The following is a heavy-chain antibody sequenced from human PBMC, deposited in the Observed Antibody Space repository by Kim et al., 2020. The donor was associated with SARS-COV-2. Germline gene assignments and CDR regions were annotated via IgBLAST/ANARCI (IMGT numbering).Heavy chain of an antibody. D-gene: IGHD1-20*01. V-gene: IGHV3-23*01. CDR2: IGGSGTVA. CDR3: SKHITGTYDY. J-gene: IGHJ4*02. Sequence: GGSLRLSCAASGFTFSSYSMSWVRQAPGKGLQWVSEIGGSGTVAYYSDSVKGRFTVSRDNSKNTLYLQMNSLRAEDTAIYYCSKHITGTYDYWGQGLLVTVSS. CDR1: GFTFSSYS.